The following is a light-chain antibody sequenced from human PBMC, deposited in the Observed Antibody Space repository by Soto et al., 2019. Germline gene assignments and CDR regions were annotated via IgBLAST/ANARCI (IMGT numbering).Light chain of an antibody. V-gene: IGLV2-8*01. CDR1: NSDVGGYKY. CDR3: RSYAGINNLGV. CDR2: EVN. J-gene: IGLJ1*01. Sequence: QSALTQPPSASGSPGQSVTISCTGTNSDVGGYKYVSWYQQQPGKAPNLMIFEVNKRPSGVPDRFSGSKSGNTASLTVSGLQAEDEADYYCRSYAGINNLGVFGTGTKVTVL.